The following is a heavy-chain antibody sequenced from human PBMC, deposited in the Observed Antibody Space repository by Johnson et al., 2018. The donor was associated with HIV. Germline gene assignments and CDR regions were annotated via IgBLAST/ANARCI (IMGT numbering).Heavy chain of an antibody. Sequence: QVQLVESGGGVVQPGRSLRLSCAASGFTFSSYAMHWVRQAPGKGLEWVAVISSDGSNEYYADSVRGRFTISRDSSKSALYLQMNSLRAEDTAVYYCARDRGTMIVLGSAFDIWGQGTRVTVSS. D-gene: IGHD3-22*01. CDR1: GFTFSSYA. J-gene: IGHJ3*02. CDR3: ARDRGTMIVLGSAFDI. V-gene: IGHV3-30*04. CDR2: ISSDGSNE.